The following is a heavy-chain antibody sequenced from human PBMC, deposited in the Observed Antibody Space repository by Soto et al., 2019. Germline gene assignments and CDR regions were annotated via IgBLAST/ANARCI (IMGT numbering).Heavy chain of an antibody. CDR2: IYYSGST. CDR3: ARHYPSTVGPSPWGDWFDP. V-gene: IGHV4-39*01. CDR1: GGSLSSSSYY. J-gene: IGHJ5*02. D-gene: IGHD7-27*01. Sequence: PSETLCLTCTVAGGSLSSSSYYWGWIRQPPGKGLEWIGSIYYSGSTYYNPSLKSRVTISVDTSKNQFSLKLSSVTAADTAVYYCARHYPSTVGPSPWGDWFDPWGQGTLVTVSS.